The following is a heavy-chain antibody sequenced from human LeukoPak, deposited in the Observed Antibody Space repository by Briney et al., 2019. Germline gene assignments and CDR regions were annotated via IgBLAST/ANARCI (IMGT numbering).Heavy chain of an antibody. J-gene: IGHJ4*02. CDR3: ARGQYCSGGSCYSDY. D-gene: IGHD2-15*01. CDR2: ISSSSSYI. Sequence: GGSLRLSCAASGFTFSSYSMNWVRQAPGKGLEWVSSISSSSSYIYYADSVKGRFTISRDDAKNSLYLQMNSLRAEDTAVYYCARGQYCSGGSCYSDYWGQGTLVTVSS. CDR1: GFTFSSYS. V-gene: IGHV3-21*01.